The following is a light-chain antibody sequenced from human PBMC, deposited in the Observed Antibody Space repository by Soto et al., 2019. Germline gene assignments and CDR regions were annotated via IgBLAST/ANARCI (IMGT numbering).Light chain of an antibody. J-gene: IGKJ4*01. CDR1: QSVSSNY. CDR3: QQYFTSPIT. V-gene: IGKV3-20*01. Sequence: EVVLTQSPGTLSLSPGESATLSCRASQSVSSNYLAWYQQKPGQAPRLLIYGVSTRATGIPDRFSGSGSGTDFSLTIRRLEPEDFALYYCQQYFTSPITFGGGTKVEIK. CDR2: GVS.